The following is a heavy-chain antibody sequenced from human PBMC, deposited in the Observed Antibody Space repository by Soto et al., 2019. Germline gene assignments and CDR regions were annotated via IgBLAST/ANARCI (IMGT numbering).Heavy chain of an antibody. J-gene: IGHJ4*02. CDR3: ASKAACGGDCYAFDS. CDR1: GGIFSSNT. CDR2: IIPLFGTA. D-gene: IGHD2-21*02. V-gene: IGHV1-69*06. Sequence: QVYLAQSGAEVKKPGSSVKISCKASGGIFSSNTINWVRQAAGQGLEWMGGIIPLFGTANYAEKFQGRVTITADKSTKTEYMELTSLRSEDTAVYYCASKAACGGDCYAFDSWGQGTLVTVSS.